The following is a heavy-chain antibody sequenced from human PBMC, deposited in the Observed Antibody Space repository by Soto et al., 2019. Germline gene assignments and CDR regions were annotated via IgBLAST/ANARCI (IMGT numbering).Heavy chain of an antibody. Sequence: EVQLLESGGGLVQPGGSLRLSCAASGFTFSSYAMSWVRQAPGKGLEWVSAISGSGGSTYYADSVKGRFTISRDNSKNTLYMQMTSLRAEDTAVYYCAKGAMIVVGRRYYFDYWGQGTLVTVSS. D-gene: IGHD3-22*01. CDR2: ISGSGGST. CDR3: AKGAMIVVGRRYYFDY. V-gene: IGHV3-23*01. CDR1: GFTFSSYA. J-gene: IGHJ4*02.